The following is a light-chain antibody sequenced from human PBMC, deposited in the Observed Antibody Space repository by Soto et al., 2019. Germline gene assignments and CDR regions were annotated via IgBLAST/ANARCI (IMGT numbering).Light chain of an antibody. Sequence: AVQMTQSPSPLSASVRDIVTITCRASQGIRNDLAWYQQKPGRAPRLLIFAASTLQSGVPSRFSGSGAGTDFTLTISSLQPEDFATYYCLQAYNYPRTFGQGTKV. CDR1: QGIRND. V-gene: IGKV1-6*01. J-gene: IGKJ1*01. CDR3: LQAYNYPRT. CDR2: AAS.